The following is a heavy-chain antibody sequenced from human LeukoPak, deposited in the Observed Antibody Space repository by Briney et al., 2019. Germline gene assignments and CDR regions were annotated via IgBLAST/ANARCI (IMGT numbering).Heavy chain of an antibody. CDR1: GGSISSYY. V-gene: IGHV4-59*01. J-gene: IGHJ4*02. CDR3: AREFEWTRYYFDY. Sequence: KPSETLSLTCTVSGGSISSYYWSWIRQPPGKGLEWIGYIYYSGSTNYNPSLKSRVTISVDTSKNQFSLKLSSVTAADTAVYYCAREFEWTRYYFDYWGQGTLVTVSS. CDR2: IYYSGST. D-gene: IGHD2-8*01.